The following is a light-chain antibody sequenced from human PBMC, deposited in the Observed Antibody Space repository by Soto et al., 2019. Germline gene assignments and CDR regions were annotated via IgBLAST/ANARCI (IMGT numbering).Light chain of an antibody. Sequence: QSALTQPASVSGSPGQSITISCTGTSSDVGGYNYVSWYQQHPGKAPKLMIYGVTNRPSGVSNRFSGSKSGNTASLTISGLQAEDEADYYCSSYTSSITLSALFGGGTKLTVL. V-gene: IGLV2-14*01. CDR1: SSDVGGYNY. J-gene: IGLJ2*01. CDR2: GVT. CDR3: SSYTSSITLSAL.